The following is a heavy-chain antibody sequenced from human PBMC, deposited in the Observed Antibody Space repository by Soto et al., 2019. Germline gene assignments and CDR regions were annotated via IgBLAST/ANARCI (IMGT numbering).Heavy chain of an antibody. J-gene: IGHJ4*02. CDR1: GFTFSSYA. CDR3: AKLSGGFGELEGFDY. D-gene: IGHD3-10*01. CDR2: ISGSGGST. V-gene: IGHV3-23*01. Sequence: GGSLRLSCAASGFTFSSYAMSWVRQAPGKGLEWVSAISGSGGSTYYADSVKGRFTISRDNSKNTLYLQMNSLRAEDTAVYYCAKLSGGFGELEGFDYWGQGTLVTVSS.